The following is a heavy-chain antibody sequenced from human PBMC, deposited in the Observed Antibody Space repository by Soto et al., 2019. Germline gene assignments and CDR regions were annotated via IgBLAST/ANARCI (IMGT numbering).Heavy chain of an antibody. D-gene: IGHD6-6*01. CDR1: GGSISSYY. CDR2: IYYSGST. V-gene: IGHV4-59*01. CDR3: AREYGYSSSRDYFDY. J-gene: IGHJ4*02. Sequence: PSETLSLTCTVSGGSISSYYWSWIRQPPGKGLEWIGYIYYSGSTNYNPSLKSRVTISVDTSKNQFSLKLSSVTAADTAVYYCAREYGYSSSRDYFDYWGQGTLVTVSS.